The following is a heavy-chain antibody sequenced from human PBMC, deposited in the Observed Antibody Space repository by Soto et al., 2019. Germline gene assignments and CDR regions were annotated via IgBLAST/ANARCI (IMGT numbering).Heavy chain of an antibody. CDR1: GGTFSSYA. Sequence: QVQLVQSGAEVKKPGSSVKVSCKASGGTFSSYAISWVRQAPGQGLEWMGGIIPIFGTANYAQKFQGRVTITADESTSKAYMELSSLRSEDTAVYYCARDNGYYYYYGMDVWGQGTTVTVSS. V-gene: IGHV1-69*12. J-gene: IGHJ6*02. CDR2: IIPIFGTA. CDR3: ARDNGYYYYYGMDV.